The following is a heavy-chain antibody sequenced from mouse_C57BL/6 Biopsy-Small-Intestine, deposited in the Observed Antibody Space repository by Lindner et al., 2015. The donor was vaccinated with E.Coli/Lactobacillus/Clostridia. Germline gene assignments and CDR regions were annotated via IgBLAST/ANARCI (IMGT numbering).Heavy chain of an antibody. CDR1: GYAFSSYW. CDR2: IDPENGDT. V-gene: IGHV14-4*01. CDR3: TPLPFDY. Sequence: VQLQESGAELVKPGASVKISCKASGYAFSSYWMNWVKQRPEQGLEWIGWIDPENGDTEYASKFQGKATITADTSSNTAYLQLSSLTSEDTAVYYCTPLPFDYWGQGTTLTVSS. J-gene: IGHJ2*01.